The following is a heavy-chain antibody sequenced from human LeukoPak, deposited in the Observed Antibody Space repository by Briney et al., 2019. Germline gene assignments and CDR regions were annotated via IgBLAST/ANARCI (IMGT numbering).Heavy chain of an antibody. V-gene: IGHV3-21*01. D-gene: IGHD6-19*01. CDR3: ARDGPSGWISFDY. CDR1: GFTFSSYS. CDR2: ISSSSSYI. Sequence: PGGSLRLSCVASGFTFSSYSMNWVRQAPGKGLEWVSSISSSSSYIYYADSVKGRFTISRDNAKNSLYLQMNSLRAEDTAVYYCARDGPSGWISFDYWGQGTLVTVSS. J-gene: IGHJ4*02.